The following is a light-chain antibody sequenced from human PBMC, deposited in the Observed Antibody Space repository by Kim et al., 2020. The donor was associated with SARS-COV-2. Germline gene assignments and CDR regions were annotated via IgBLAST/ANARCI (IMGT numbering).Light chain of an antibody. CDR3: QQYNTYPYT. J-gene: IGKJ2*01. Sequence: SASVGARFTITCRASQSISSWLAWYQQKPGKAPKLLIYKASSLESGVPSRFSGSGSGTEFTLTISSLQPGDFATYHCQQYNTYPYTFGQGTKLEI. CDR2: KAS. CDR1: QSISSW. V-gene: IGKV1-5*03.